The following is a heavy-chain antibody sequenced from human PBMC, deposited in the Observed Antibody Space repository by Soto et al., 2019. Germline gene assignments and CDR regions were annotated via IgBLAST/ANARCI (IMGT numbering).Heavy chain of an antibody. CDR1: GGSISSGDYY. CDR3: ARDCGPGYDYVWGSYRYPNWFDP. CDR2: IYYSGST. V-gene: IGHV4-30-4*01. D-gene: IGHD3-16*02. Sequence: PSETLSLTCTVSGGSISSGDYYWSWIRQPPGKGLEWIGYIYYSGSTYYNPSLKSRVTISVDTSKNQFSLKLSSVTAADTAVYYCARDCGPGYDYVWGSYRYPNWFDPWGQGTLVTVSS. J-gene: IGHJ5*02.